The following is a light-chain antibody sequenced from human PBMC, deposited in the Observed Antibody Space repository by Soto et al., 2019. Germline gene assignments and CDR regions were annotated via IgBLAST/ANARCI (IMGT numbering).Light chain of an antibody. CDR1: QRISTY. CDR2: SAY. CDR3: QQSYSTPPT. V-gene: IGKV1-39*01. Sequence: DIQMTQSPSSLSPSVGDRVTITCRASQRISTYLHWYQQKPGKAPKLLIYSAYNLQSGVPSRFSGRGSGTDFTLTISSLQPEDFATYYCQQSYSTPPTFGGGTKVDIK. J-gene: IGKJ4*01.